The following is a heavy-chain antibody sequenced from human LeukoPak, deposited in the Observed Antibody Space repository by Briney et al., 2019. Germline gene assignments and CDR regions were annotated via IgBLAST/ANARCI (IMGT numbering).Heavy chain of an antibody. CDR1: GFIFSSYS. V-gene: IGHV3-21*01. CDR3: ARGPISSFDY. J-gene: IGHJ4*02. Sequence: PGGSLRLSCAVSGFIFSSYSINWVRQAPGKGLEWVSSISSSSNYIYYADSVKGRFTISRDNAKNSLHLQMNTLRAEDTAVYYCARGPISSFDYWGQGTLVTVSS. CDR2: ISSSSNYI.